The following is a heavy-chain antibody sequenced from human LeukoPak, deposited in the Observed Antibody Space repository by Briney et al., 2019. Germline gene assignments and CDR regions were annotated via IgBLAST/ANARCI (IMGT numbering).Heavy chain of an antibody. CDR1: EYTFTGFY. CDR3: ARRQQLYYYYGMDV. V-gene: IGHV1-2*02. J-gene: IGHJ6*02. Sequence: GASVKVSCKASEYTFTGFYMHWVRQAPGQGLEWMGWIIPNSGGTNYAQKFQGRVTMTRDTSISTAYMELSRLRSDDTAVYYCARRQQLYYYYGMDVWGQGTTVTVSS. CDR2: IIPNSGGT. D-gene: IGHD6-13*01.